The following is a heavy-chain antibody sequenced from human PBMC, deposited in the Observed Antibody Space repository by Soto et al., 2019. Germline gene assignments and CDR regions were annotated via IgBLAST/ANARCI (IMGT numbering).Heavy chain of an antibody. CDR2: INPASGCT. Sequence: QVQLVQSGAEVKKPGASVKVSCRTSGYTFTHYDIHWVRQAPGQGLEWLAIINPASGCTNYAQDFQGRVTLTLDMSTTTVYMELSGLRAEDPALFYCARDLAAGDHWGQGALVTVSS. D-gene: IGHD6-13*01. V-gene: IGHV1-46*01. CDR3: ARDLAAGDH. CDR1: GYTFTHYD. J-gene: IGHJ1*01.